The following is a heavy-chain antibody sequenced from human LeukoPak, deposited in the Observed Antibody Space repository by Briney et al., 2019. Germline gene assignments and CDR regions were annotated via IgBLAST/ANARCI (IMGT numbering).Heavy chain of an antibody. V-gene: IGHV4-39*01. CDR1: GDSISGSTYY. CDR3: ARQFPAGIAAAGTDY. J-gene: IGHJ4*02. Sequence: SETLSLTCTVPGDSISGSTYYWGWIRQPPGKGRDWIGSIYYSGTTYYNPSLESRVTMSVDTSKNQFSLKVSSVTATDTAVYYCARQFPAGIAAAGTDYWGQGTLVTVSS. D-gene: IGHD6-13*01. CDR2: IYYSGTT.